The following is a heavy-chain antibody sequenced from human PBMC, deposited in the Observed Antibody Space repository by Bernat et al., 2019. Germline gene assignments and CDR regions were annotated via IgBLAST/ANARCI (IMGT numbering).Heavy chain of an antibody. V-gene: IGHV3-74*01. J-gene: IGHJ5*02. CDR3: VRDLTGTNTA. CDR1: GFTFSSYW. Sequence: EVQLVESGGGLVQPGGSLRLSCAASGFTFSSYWMHWVRQDPAKGLVWVSRINMDGSTTNYADSVKGRFTISRDNAKNTLYLQMNSLRDEDTALYYCVRDLTGTNTAWGQGSLVTVSS. D-gene: IGHD1-7*01. CDR2: INMDGSTT.